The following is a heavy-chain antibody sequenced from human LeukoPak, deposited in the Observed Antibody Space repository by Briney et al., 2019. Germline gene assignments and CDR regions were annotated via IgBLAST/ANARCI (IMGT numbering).Heavy chain of an antibody. CDR3: ATARTLRVTPSFDS. Sequence: PGWSLRLSCAASGFTFSSFATSGVRQAPGKGLDWVSGISGSGGSTFYADSVKGRFTISRDNAKDTLYLQVNSLRAEDTAVYYCATARTLRVTPSFDSWGQGTLVTVSS. CDR2: ISGSGGST. J-gene: IGHJ4*02. V-gene: IGHV3-23*01. CDR1: GFTFSSFA. D-gene: IGHD2-21*02.